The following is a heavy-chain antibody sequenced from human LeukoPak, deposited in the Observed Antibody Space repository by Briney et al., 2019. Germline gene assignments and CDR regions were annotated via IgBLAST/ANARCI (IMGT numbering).Heavy chain of an antibody. Sequence: GAPVKVSCKASGYTFTGYYMHWVRQAPGQGLEWMGWINPNSGGTNYAQKFQGRVTMTRDTSISTAYMELSRLRSDDTAVYYCARGDLVVPPSYDAFDIWGQGTMVTVSS. CDR2: INPNSGGT. D-gene: IGHD5-12*01. V-gene: IGHV1-2*02. CDR1: GYTFTGYY. CDR3: ARGDLVVPPSYDAFDI. J-gene: IGHJ3*02.